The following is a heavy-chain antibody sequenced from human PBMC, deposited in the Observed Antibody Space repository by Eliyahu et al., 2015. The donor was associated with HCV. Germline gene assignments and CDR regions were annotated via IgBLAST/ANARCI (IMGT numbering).Heavy chain of an antibody. CDR1: GFXFDXYA. Sequence: EVQLVESGXXLVXPGRSXRLXXXASGFXFDXYAMHWVRQAPGKGLKWVSGISWNSGSIGYADSVKGRFTISRDNAKNSLYLQMNSLRAEDTALYYCAKGGTTVVTPFYYGMDVWGQGTTVTVSS. CDR2: ISWNSGSI. V-gene: IGHV3-9*01. CDR3: AKGGTTVVTPFYYGMDV. D-gene: IGHD4-23*01. J-gene: IGHJ6*02.